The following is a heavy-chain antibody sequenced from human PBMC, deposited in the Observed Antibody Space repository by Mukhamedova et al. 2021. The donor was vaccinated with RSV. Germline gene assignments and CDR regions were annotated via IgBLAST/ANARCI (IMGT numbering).Heavy chain of an antibody. CDR3: ARVGNYDFSYYFDY. CDR2: ISSSGSTI. V-gene: IGHV3-48*03. J-gene: IGHJ4*02. Sequence: GKGLEWVSYISSSGSTIYYADSVKGRFTISRDNAKNSLYLQMNSLRAEDTAVYYCARVGNYDFSYYFDYCGQGTLVTVSS. D-gene: IGHD3-3*01.